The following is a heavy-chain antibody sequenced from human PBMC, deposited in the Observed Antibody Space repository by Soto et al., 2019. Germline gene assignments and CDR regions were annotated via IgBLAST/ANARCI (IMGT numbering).Heavy chain of an antibody. V-gene: IGHV4-4*02. CDR2: MYHSGTT. CDR3: ARGSTGAGARQYYVEY. Sequence: QVQLQESGPGLVKPSGTLSLTCAVSGGSISSDNWWSWVRQSPGKGLGWIGEMYHSGTTNYNPSLESRVIISVDKSTNLFSLNLSSVTAADTALYYCARGSTGAGARQYYVEYWGQGTLVTVSS. CDR1: GGSISSDNW. D-gene: IGHD2-2*01. J-gene: IGHJ4*02.